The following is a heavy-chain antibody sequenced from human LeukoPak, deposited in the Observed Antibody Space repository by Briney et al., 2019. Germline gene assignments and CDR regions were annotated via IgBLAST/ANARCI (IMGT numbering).Heavy chain of an antibody. V-gene: IGHV4-34*01. CDR3: ARGPRYSSSWSLGGWFDP. CDR2: INHSGST. CDR1: GGSFSGYY. D-gene: IGHD6-13*01. J-gene: IGHJ5*02. Sequence: SETLSLTCAVYGGSFSGYYWSWIRQPPGKGLEWIGEINHSGSTNYNPSLKSRVTISVDTSKNQFSLKLSSVTAADTAGYYCARGPRYSSSWSLGGWFDPWGQGTLVTVSS.